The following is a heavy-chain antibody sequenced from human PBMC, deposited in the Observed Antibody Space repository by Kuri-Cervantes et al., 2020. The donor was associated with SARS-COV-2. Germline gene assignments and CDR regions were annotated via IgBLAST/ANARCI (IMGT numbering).Heavy chain of an antibody. J-gene: IGHJ6*03. CDR2: INHSGTT. D-gene: IGHD1-7*01. V-gene: IGHV4-34*01. CDR1: GGSFSK. CDR3: ARGLYNWNYFSLYYYYYMDV. Sequence: SETLSPTCAVYGGSFSKLIRQPPGKGLGWIGEINHSGTTNYNPSLKSRLTISVDTSKNQFSLKLSSVTAADTAVYYCARGLYNWNYFSLYYYYYMDVWGKGTTVTVSS.